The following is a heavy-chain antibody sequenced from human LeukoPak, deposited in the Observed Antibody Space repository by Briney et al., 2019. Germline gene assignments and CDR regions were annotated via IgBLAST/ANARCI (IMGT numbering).Heavy chain of an antibody. D-gene: IGHD3-22*01. V-gene: IGHV4-39*01. CDR1: GGSISSSSYY. J-gene: IGHJ4*02. CDR2: IYYSGST. CDR3: TSLHYYDSSGSYYAYFGY. Sequence: SETLSLTCTVSGGSISSSSYYWGWIRQPPGKGLEWIGSIYYSGSTYYNPSLKSRVTISVDTSKNQFSLKLSSVTAADTAVYYCTSLHYYDSSGSYYAYFGYWGQGTLVTVSS.